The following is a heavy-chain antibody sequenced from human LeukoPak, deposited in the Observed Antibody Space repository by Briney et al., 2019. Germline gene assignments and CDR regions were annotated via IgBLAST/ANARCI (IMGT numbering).Heavy chain of an antibody. D-gene: IGHD3-22*01. CDR3: ARYYYYDSSGYYAVDI. V-gene: IGHV1-2*02. CDR1: GYTFTGYY. CDR2: INPNSGST. J-gene: IGHJ3*02. Sequence: ASVKVSCKASGYTFTGYYMYWVRQAPGQGLEWMGWINPNSGSTNYAQKFQGRVTMTRDTSISTVYMELSSLRSDDTAVYYCARYYYYDSSGYYAVDIRGQGTMVTVSS.